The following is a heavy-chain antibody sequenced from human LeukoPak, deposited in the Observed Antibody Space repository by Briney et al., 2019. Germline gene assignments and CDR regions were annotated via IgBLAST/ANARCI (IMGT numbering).Heavy chain of an antibody. CDR2: ISSRSTTI. J-gene: IGHJ4*02. CDR1: GFTFSSYS. D-gene: IGHD3-22*01. V-gene: IGHV3-48*04. CDR3: ARNLRPYYYDSSGSPFDY. Sequence: LTGGSLRLSCAASGFTFSSYSMSWVRQAPEKGLEWVSFISSRSTTIYYADSVKGRFTISRDNAKNSLYLQMNSLRAEDTAVYCCARNLRPYYYDSSGSPFDYWGQGTLVTVSS.